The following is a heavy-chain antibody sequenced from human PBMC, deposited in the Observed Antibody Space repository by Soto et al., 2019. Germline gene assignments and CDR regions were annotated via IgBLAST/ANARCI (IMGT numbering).Heavy chain of an antibody. D-gene: IGHD4-17*01. CDR3: ASWHLREHAYDI. J-gene: IGHJ3*02. CDR1: VFTFSGKKY. V-gene: IGHV3-53*01. CDR2: SYDVDGT. Sequence: GSLRLSCAASVFTFSGKKYLACVRQAPGKGPEWVSASYDVDGTYYADSVKGPFTTSADSSKTIVYLQMNGLRPDDTAVYYCASWHLREHAYDIWGQGTAVTVSS.